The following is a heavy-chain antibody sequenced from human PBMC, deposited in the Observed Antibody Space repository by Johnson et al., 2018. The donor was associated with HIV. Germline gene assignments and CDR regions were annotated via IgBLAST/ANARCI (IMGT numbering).Heavy chain of an antibody. CDR1: GFTFSSYG. CDR3: ARDHLSSRGAFDI. D-gene: IGHD6-13*01. V-gene: IGHV3-30*03. CDR2: ISYDGSNK. J-gene: IGHJ3*02. Sequence: VQLVESGGGLVQPGGSLRLSCAASGFTFSSYGMHWVRQAPGKVLEWVAVISYDGSNKYYADSVKGRFTISRDNSKNTLYLEMNSLRAEDTALYYCARDHLSSRGAFDIWGQGTMVTVSS.